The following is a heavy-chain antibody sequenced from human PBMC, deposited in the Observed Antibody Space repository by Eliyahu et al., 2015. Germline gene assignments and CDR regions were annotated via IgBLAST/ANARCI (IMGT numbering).Heavy chain of an antibody. J-gene: IGHJ3*02. V-gene: IGHV1-2*02. D-gene: IGHD6-19*01. Sequence: QVQLVQSGAEVKKPGASVKVSCXASGYTFXGYYMHWVRQAPGXGLEWMGWINPNSGGTNYAQKFQGRVTMTRDTSISTAYMELSRLRSDDTAVYYCARDGLGVAGTFDAFDIWGQGTMVTVSS. CDR3: ARDGLGVAGTFDAFDI. CDR1: GYTFXGYY. CDR2: INPNSGGT.